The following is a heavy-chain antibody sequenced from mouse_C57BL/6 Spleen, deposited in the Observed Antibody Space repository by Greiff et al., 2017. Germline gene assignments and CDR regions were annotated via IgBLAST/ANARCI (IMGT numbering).Heavy chain of an antibody. CDR2: FYPGDGDT. CDR1: GYAFSSSW. J-gene: IGHJ2*01. Sequence: VQLQQSGPELVKPGASVKISCKASGYAFSSSWMNWVKQRPGKGLEWIGRFYPGDGDTNYNGKFKGKATLTADKSSSTAYMQLSSLTSEDSAVYFCARGTTVVHYFDYWGQGTTLTVSS. V-gene: IGHV1-82*01. D-gene: IGHD1-1*01. CDR3: ARGTTVVHYFDY.